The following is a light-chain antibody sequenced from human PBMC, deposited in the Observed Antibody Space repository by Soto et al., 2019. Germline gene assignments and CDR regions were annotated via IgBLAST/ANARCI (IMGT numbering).Light chain of an antibody. J-gene: IGLJ3*02. Sequence: QSALTQPASVSGSPGQSITISCTGTSSDVGSYNLVSWYQQHPGKAPKLMLYEVNNRPSGVSNRFSAYKSGNTASLTISGLQAEDEADYYCSSYTSTSTWVFGGGTKLTVL. CDR2: EVN. V-gene: IGLV2-14*02. CDR1: SSDVGSYNL. CDR3: SSYTSTSTWV.